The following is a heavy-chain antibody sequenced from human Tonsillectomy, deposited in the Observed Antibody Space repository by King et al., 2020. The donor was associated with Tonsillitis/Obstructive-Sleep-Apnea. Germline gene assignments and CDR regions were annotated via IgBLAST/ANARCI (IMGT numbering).Heavy chain of an antibody. J-gene: IGHJ6*02. CDR1: GYTFTGYY. V-gene: IGHV1-2*02. CDR3: ARDIGTGLVWFGELSDYYGMDV. Sequence: VQLVESGAEVKKPGASVKVSCKASGYTFTGYYMHWVRQAPGQGLEWMGWINPNSGGTNYAQKFQGRVTMTRDTSISTAYMELSRLRSDDTAVYYCARDIGTGLVWFGELSDYYGMDVWGQGTTVTVSS. D-gene: IGHD3-10*01. CDR2: INPNSGGT.